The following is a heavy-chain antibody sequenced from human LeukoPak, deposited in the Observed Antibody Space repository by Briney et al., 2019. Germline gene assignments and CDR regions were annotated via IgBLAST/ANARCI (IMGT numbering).Heavy chain of an antibody. CDR2: IDSGGDT. J-gene: IGHJ4*02. Sequence: GSLGQSCAAPALTVTSNYKSWIRQAPGKGLEWVSVIDSGGDTYYADFVKGRFTISRDNSKNTLYLQMNSLRAEDTAVYYCARPGYSTGAFDYWGQGTLVTVSS. D-gene: IGHD6-25*01. CDR3: ARPGYSTGAFDY. V-gene: IGHV3-53*01. CDR1: ALTVTSNY.